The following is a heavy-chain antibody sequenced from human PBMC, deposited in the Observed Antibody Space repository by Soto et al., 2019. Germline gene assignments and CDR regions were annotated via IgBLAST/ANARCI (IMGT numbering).Heavy chain of an antibody. CDR1: GFTFSSYS. J-gene: IGHJ3*02. CDR3: ANPYRTNAFDI. V-gene: IGHV3-23*01. CDR2: ISGSGGST. D-gene: IGHD2-2*02. Sequence: PGGSLILSCASSGFTFSSYSMIWVRQAPGKGLEWVSAISGSGGSTYYADSVKGRFTISRDNSKNTLYLQMNSLRAEDTAVYYCANPYRTNAFDIWGQGTMVTVSS.